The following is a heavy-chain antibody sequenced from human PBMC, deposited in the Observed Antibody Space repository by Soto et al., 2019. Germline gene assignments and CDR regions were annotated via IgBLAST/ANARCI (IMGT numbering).Heavy chain of an antibody. CDR3: ARSGGYYYYMDV. D-gene: IGHD2-15*01. CDR2: IIPILGIA. V-gene: IGHV1-69*02. J-gene: IGHJ6*03. CDR1: GGTFSSYT. Sequence: GASVKVSCKASGGTFSSYTISWVRQAPGQGLEWMGRIIPILGIANYAQKFQGRVTITADKSTSTAYMELSSLRSEDTAVYYCARSGGYYYYMDVWGKGTTVTVSS.